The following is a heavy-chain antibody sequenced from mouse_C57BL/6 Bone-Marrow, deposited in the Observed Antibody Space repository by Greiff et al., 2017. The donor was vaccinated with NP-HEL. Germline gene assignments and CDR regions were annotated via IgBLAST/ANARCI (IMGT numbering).Heavy chain of an antibody. CDR3: ARHEDDGYYPYWYFDV. D-gene: IGHD2-3*01. V-gene: IGHV1-62-2*01. Sequence: QVQLQQSGAELVKPGASVKLSCKASGYTFTEYTIHWVKQRSGQGLEWIGWFYPGSGSIKYNEKFKDKATLTADKSSSTVYMELSRLTSEDSAVYCCARHEDDGYYPYWYFDVWGTGTTVTVSS. CDR1: GYTFTEYT. J-gene: IGHJ1*03. CDR2: FYPGSGSI.